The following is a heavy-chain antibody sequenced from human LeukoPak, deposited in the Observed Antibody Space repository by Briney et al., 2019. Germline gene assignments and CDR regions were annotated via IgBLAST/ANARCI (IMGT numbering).Heavy chain of an antibody. CDR3: ARDRTRIRVGGYYYGMDV. CDR1: GGSISSYY. V-gene: IGHV4-59*01. Sequence: SETLSLTCTVSGGSISSYYWSWIRQPPGKGLEWIGYIYYSGSTTYTPSLKSRVTISVDTSKNQFSLKLSSVTVADTAVYYCARDRTRIRVGGYYYGMDVWGQGTTVTVSS. D-gene: IGHD1-26*01. CDR2: IYYSGST. J-gene: IGHJ6*02.